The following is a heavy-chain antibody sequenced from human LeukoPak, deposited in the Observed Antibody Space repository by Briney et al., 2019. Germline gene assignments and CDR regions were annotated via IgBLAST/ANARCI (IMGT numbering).Heavy chain of an antibody. CDR1: GFTINNNY. Sequence: GGSLRLSCAASGFTINNNYMNWVRQAPGEGLEWVSVIYSGGNTYYADSVKGRFTISRDNSKNTLYLQMNSLRAEDTAIYYCARWWDARLNFDYWGQGTLVTVSS. D-gene: IGHD2-15*01. V-gene: IGHV3-66*02. CDR3: ARWWDARLNFDY. J-gene: IGHJ4*02. CDR2: IYSGGNT.